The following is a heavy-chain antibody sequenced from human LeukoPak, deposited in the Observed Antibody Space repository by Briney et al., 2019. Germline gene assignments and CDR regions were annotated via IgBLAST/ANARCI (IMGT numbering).Heavy chain of an antibody. CDR2: INHSGST. CDR3: ARGREQKVGSSWYETQYYFDY. Sequence: MPSETLSLTCAVYGGSFSGYYWSWIRQPPGKGLEWIGEINHSGSTNYNPSLKSRVTISVDTSKNQFSLKLSSVTAADTAVYYCARGREQKVGSSWYETQYYFDYWGQGTLVTVSS. D-gene: IGHD6-13*01. CDR1: GGSFSGYY. V-gene: IGHV4-34*01. J-gene: IGHJ4*02.